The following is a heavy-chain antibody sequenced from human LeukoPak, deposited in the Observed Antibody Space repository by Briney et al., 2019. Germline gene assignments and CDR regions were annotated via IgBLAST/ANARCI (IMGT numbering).Heavy chain of an antibody. V-gene: IGHV3-21*01. CDR2: MSVNSGLI. J-gene: IGHJ4*02. CDR1: GFTFSRYS. Sequence: PGGSLRLSCAASGFTFSRYSMNWVRQAPGKGLEWVSSMSVNSGLIYHADSVKGRFTVSRDNAKNSLYLQMNSLRAEDTAVYYCAREFGYSTSGAGYSGQGTLVTVSS. CDR3: AREFGYSTSGAGY. D-gene: IGHD6-6*01.